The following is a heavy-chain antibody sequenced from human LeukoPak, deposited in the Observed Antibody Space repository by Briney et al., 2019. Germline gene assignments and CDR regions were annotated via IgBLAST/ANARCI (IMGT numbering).Heavy chain of an antibody. CDR3: ARWHYHAFDI. CDR2: IYTSGRT. CDR1: GGSISSYY. J-gene: IGHJ3*02. D-gene: IGHD3-10*01. Sequence: PSETLSLTCIVSGGSISSYYWSWIRQPAGKGLEWIGRIYTSGRTNYNPSLKSRVTMSVDTSKNQFSLKLSSVTAADTAVYHCARWHYHAFDIWGQGTMVTVSS. V-gene: IGHV4-4*07.